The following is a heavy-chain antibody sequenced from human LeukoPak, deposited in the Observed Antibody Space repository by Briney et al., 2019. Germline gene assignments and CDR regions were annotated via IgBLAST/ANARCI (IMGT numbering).Heavy chain of an antibody. D-gene: IGHD5-12*01. J-gene: IGHJ4*02. CDR3: AREARGYSGYDETDFDY. CDR1: GFTFSSYS. V-gene: IGHV3-21*01. Sequence: PGGSLRLSCAASGFTFSSYSMNWVRQAPGKGLEWVSSISSSSSYIYYADSVKGRFTISRDNAKNSLYLQMNSLRAEDTAVYYCAREARGYSGYDETDFDYWGQGTLVTVSS. CDR2: ISSSSSYI.